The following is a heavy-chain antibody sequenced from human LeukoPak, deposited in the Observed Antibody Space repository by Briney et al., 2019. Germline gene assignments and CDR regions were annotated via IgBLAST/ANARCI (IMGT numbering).Heavy chain of an antibody. Sequence: SETLSLTCTVSGGSISSYYWSWIRQPPGKGLEWIGYIYYSGSTHYNPSLKSRVTISVDTSKKQFSLKLSSVTAADTAVYYCARDENGYVWGSFRAWGQGTLVTVSS. CDR3: ARDENGYVWGSFRA. J-gene: IGHJ5*02. CDR1: GGSISSYY. V-gene: IGHV4-59*12. CDR2: IYYSGST. D-gene: IGHD3-16*02.